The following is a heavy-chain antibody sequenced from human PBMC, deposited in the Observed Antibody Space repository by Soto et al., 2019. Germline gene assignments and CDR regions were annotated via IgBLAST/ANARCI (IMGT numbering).Heavy chain of an antibody. CDR2: ISSSSSTI. Sequence: GSLRLSSAASGXTISSYGINWVRQAPGKGLELVSYISSSSSTIYYADSVKGRFNISRENDKNSLYLQMNSLRDEDTAVYYCAREGYYGSGSYYNWNYYYGMDVWGQGTTVTVSS. J-gene: IGHJ6*02. CDR1: GXTISSYG. V-gene: IGHV3-48*02. CDR3: AREGYYGSGSYYNWNYYYGMDV. D-gene: IGHD3-10*01.